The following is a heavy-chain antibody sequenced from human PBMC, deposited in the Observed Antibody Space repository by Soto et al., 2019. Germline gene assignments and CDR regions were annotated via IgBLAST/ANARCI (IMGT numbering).Heavy chain of an antibody. V-gene: IGHV4-39*01. Sequence: SETLSLTCTVSGGSISSSSYYWGWIRQPPGKGLEWIGSIYYSGSTYYNPSLKSRVTISVDTSKNQFSLKLSSVTAADTAVYFCARGDSSGYEYDDGAFDIWGQGTMVTVSS. CDR2: IYYSGST. J-gene: IGHJ3*02. CDR1: GGSISSSSYY. CDR3: ARGDSSGYEYDDGAFDI. D-gene: IGHD3-22*01.